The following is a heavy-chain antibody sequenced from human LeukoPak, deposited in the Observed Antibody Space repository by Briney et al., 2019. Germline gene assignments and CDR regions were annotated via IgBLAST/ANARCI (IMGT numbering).Heavy chain of an antibody. J-gene: IGHJ6*03. Sequence: PSETLSLTCTVSGYSTSSGYYWGWIRQPPGKGLEWVANIKQDGSEKYYVDSVKGRFTISRDNAKNSLYLQMNSLRAEGTAVYYCARDSSNSYSSGWFAMDVWGKGTTVTVSS. CDR3: ARDSSNSYSSGWFAMDV. V-gene: IGHV3-7*01. CDR1: GYSTSSGYY. D-gene: IGHD6-19*01. CDR2: IKQDGSEK.